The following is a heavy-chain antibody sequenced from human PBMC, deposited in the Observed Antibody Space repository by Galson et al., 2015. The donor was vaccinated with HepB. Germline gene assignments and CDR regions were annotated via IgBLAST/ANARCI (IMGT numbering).Heavy chain of an antibody. D-gene: IGHD3-3*01. CDR2: IKQDGSEK. V-gene: IGHV3-7*01. J-gene: IGHJ6*03. CDR1: GFTFSRNW. CDR3: ARGTLYDLSDYYMDV. Sequence: SLRLSCAASGFTFSRNWMNWVRQAPGKGLEWVANIKQDGSEKHYVDSVKGRFTISRDNANNSLYLQMNSLRAEDTAVYYCARGTLYDLSDYYMDVWGKGTTVTVSS.